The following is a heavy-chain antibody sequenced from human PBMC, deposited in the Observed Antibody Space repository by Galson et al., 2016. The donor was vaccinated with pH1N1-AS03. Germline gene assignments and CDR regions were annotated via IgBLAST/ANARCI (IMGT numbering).Heavy chain of an antibody. CDR3: ARGPVSYANYWFPPPDY. V-gene: IGHV3-64*01. CDR1: GFTFSDYA. D-gene: IGHD4/OR15-4a*01. Sequence: SLRLSCAASGFTFSDYAMHWVRQAPGKGLEYVSAISSDASSTYCANSVKDRFTVSRDNSKNTLYLQMGSLRVENMAVYYCARGPVSYANYWFPPPDYWGQGTLVTVSS. J-gene: IGHJ4*02. CDR2: ISSDASST.